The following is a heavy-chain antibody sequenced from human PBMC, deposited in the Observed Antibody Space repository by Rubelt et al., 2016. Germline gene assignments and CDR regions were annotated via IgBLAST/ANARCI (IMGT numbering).Heavy chain of an antibody. Sequence: QVHLVQFAIEVKKPGASVKISCKTSGYTFTTYGIIWVRRAPGQGLEWMGWINTYNDKTNYPQKFQGMVSMTTDSSTNTAYMELRGLRSDDTAVYYCARGYFDSTGDFDYWGQGTLVTVSS. CDR2: INTYNDKT. CDR3: ARGYFDSTGDFDY. V-gene: IGHV1-18*01. CDR1: GYTFTTYG. D-gene: IGHD3-22*01. J-gene: IGHJ4*02.